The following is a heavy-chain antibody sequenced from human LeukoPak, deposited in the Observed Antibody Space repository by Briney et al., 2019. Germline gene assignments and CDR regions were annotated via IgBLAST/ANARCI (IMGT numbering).Heavy chain of an antibody. CDR2: ISYDGRNI. V-gene: IGHV3-30*18. CDR1: GFTFNNYG. D-gene: IGHD2-2*01. CDR3: AKGPLRGTAAAIDY. J-gene: IGHJ4*02. Sequence: AGGSLRLSCAASGFTFNNYGMHWVRQAPGKGLEWVAVISYDGRNIHYPDSVKGRFTISRDISTDTLWLQMDSLRTEDTAVYYCAKGPLRGTAAAIDYWSQGTLVTVSS.